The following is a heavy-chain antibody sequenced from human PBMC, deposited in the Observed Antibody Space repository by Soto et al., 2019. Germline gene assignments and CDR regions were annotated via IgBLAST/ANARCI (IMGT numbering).Heavy chain of an antibody. D-gene: IGHD6-13*01. Sequence: QVQLQESGPGLVTPSETLSLTCTVSGGSISSYYWSWIRQPPGKGLEWIGYIYHIGSTNYNPSLKSRVTISVDTSKNQFSLKLSSVTAADTAVYYCASSNIAAAGFYYYGMHVWGRGTTVTVSS. J-gene: IGHJ6*02. CDR1: GGSISSYY. V-gene: IGHV4-59*01. CDR3: ASSNIAAAGFYYYGMHV. CDR2: IYHIGST.